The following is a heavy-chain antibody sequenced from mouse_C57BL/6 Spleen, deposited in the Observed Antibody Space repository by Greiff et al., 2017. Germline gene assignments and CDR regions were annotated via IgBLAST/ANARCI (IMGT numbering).Heavy chain of an antibody. CDR2: IYPRSGNT. CDR1: GYTFTSYG. D-gene: IGHD1-1*01. CDR3: ARRDTTVVATDYAMDY. J-gene: IGHJ4*01. V-gene: IGHV1-81*01. Sequence: VKLQESGAELARPGASVKLSCKASGYTFTSYGISWVKQRTGQGLEWIGEIYPRSGNTYYNEKFKGKATLTADKSSSTAYMELRSLTSEDAAVYCCARRDTTVVATDYAMDYWGQGTSVTVSS.